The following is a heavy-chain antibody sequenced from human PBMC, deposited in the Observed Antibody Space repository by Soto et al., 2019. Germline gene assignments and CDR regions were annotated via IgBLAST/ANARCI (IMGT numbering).Heavy chain of an antibody. CDR3: AKDMGGSYYYYGMDV. D-gene: IGHD3-10*01. V-gene: IGHV3-30*18. J-gene: IGHJ6*02. CDR2: ISFDESNK. CDR1: GFTFSSYG. Sequence: ESVGGVVQPGRSLRLSCAASGFTFSSYGIHWVRQAPGKGLEWVAIISFDESNKYYADSVKGRFTISRDNSKNTLYLQMNSLRDEDTAVYYCAKDMGGSYYYYGMDVWGQGATVPVSS.